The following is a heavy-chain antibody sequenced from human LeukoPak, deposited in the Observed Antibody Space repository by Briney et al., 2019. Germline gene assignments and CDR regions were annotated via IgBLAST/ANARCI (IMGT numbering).Heavy chain of an antibody. Sequence: ASVKISCKVSGYTFTDYYMHWVQQAPGKGLEWMGLVDPEDGETIYAEKFQGRVTITADTSTDTAYMELSSLRSEDTAVYYCATGPTGIAAADVPFQHCGQGTLVTVSS. V-gene: IGHV1-69-2*01. CDR1: GYTFTDYY. CDR3: ATGPTGIAAADVPFQH. CDR2: VDPEDGET. J-gene: IGHJ1*01. D-gene: IGHD6-13*01.